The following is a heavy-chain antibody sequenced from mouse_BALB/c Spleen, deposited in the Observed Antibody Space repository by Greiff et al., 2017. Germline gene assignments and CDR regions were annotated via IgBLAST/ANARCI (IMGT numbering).Heavy chain of an antibody. Sequence: VQLQQPGAELVRPGASVKLSCKASGYTFTDYVISWVKQRTGQGLEWIGEIYPGSGSTYYNEKFKGKATLTADKSSNTAYMQLSSLTSEDSAVYFCARNRGNYYAMDYWGQGTSVTVSS. CDR2: IYPGSGST. CDR1: GYTFTDYV. J-gene: IGHJ4*01. V-gene: IGHV1-81*01. CDR3: ARNRGNYYAMDY. D-gene: IGHD2-1*01.